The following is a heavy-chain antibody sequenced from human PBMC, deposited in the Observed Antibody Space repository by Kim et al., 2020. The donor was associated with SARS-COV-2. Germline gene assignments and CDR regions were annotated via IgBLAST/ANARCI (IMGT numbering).Heavy chain of an antibody. Sequence: GGSLRLSCAASGFTFSSYDMNWVRQAPGKGVGWVSTFSYSGGRTFYTDSVKGRFTISRDNSQNTLYLPMNSLRVDDPAVYYCAKRRSRVGFDSWGQGTL. D-gene: IGHD2-15*01. CDR2: FSYSGGRT. J-gene: IGHJ4*02. CDR3: AKRRSRVGFDS. CDR1: GFTFSSYD. V-gene: IGHV3-23*01.